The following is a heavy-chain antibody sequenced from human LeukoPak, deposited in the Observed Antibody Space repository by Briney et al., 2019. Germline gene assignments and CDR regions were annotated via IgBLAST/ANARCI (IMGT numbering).Heavy chain of an antibody. CDR2: IDWDDDK. CDR1: GFSLRTSGMC. J-gene: IGHJ3*02. Sequence: SGPALVKPTQTLTLTCTFSGFSLRTSGMCVSWVRQPPGKALEWLALIDWDDDKHYSTSLKTRLTISKDTSKNQVVLTMTNMDPVDTATYYCARTPYYYDHAFDIWGQGTMVTVSS. V-gene: IGHV2-70*19. CDR3: ARTPYYYDHAFDI. D-gene: IGHD3-22*01.